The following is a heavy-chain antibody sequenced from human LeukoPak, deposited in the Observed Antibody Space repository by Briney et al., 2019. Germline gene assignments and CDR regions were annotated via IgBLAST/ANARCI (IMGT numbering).Heavy chain of an antibody. CDR1: GFTFSSYS. CDR2: ISSSSSYI. Sequence: GGSLRLSCAPSGFTFSSYSMNWVRQAPGKGLEWVSSISSSSSYIYYADSVKGRFTISRDNAKNSLYLQMNSQRAEDTAVYYCARATYYYDSSGYYDSDFDYWGQGTLVTVSS. CDR3: ARATYYYDSSGYYDSDFDY. V-gene: IGHV3-21*01. J-gene: IGHJ4*02. D-gene: IGHD3-22*01.